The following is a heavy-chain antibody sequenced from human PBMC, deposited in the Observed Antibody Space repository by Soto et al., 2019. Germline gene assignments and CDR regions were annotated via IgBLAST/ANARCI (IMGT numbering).Heavy chain of an antibody. J-gene: IGHJ5*02. CDR1: GGTFSSYA. Sequence: QVQLVQSGAEVKKPGSSVKVSCKASGGTFSSYAISWVRQAPGQGLEWMGGIIPIFGTANYAQKFQGRVTITADESTSTAYMELSSPRSEDTAVYYCARGDYYDSSGWGPHWFDPWGQGTLVTVSS. CDR3: ARGDYYDSSGWGPHWFDP. CDR2: IIPIFGTA. V-gene: IGHV1-69*12. D-gene: IGHD3-22*01.